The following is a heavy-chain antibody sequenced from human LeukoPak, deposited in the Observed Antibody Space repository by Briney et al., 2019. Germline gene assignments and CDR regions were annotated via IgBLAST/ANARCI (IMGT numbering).Heavy chain of an antibody. Sequence: GGSLRLSCAASGFTFSSYAMSWIRQAPGKGLEWLSAISPTTGTTFYADSVKGRFTISRDNSKNTLYLQMNSLRAEDTAIYYCATKTSYGDRYFDYWGQGALVTVSS. V-gene: IGHV3-23*01. D-gene: IGHD4-17*01. J-gene: IGHJ4*02. CDR2: ISPTTGTT. CDR3: ATKTSYGDRYFDY. CDR1: GFTFSSYA.